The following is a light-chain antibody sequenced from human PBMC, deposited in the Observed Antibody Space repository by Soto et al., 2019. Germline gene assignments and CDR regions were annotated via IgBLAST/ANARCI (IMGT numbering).Light chain of an antibody. CDR1: RSNIGAGYD. J-gene: IGLJ1*01. V-gene: IGLV1-40*01. Sequence: SVLTHPPSGSGAPGQRVTISCTGGRSNIGAGYDVHWYQQLPGTAPKLLIYGSSNRPSGVPDRFSGSKSGTSASLAITGLQADDEADYFCQSYDSSLSSYVFGTGTKATVL. CDR3: QSYDSSLSSYV. CDR2: GSS.